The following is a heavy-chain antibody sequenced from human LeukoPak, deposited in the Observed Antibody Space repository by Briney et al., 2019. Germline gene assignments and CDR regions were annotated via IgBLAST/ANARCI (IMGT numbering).Heavy chain of an antibody. Sequence: GRSLRLSCAASGFTFSSYGMNWVRQAPGKGLEWVSSISSSTSYIYYADSVKGRFTISRDSAKNSLYLQMNSLRAEDTAVYYCARNDDSSAYLDYWGQGTLVTVSS. D-gene: IGHD3-22*01. CDR1: GFTFSSYG. J-gene: IGHJ4*02. CDR2: ISSSTSYI. V-gene: IGHV3-21*01. CDR3: ARNDDSSAYLDY.